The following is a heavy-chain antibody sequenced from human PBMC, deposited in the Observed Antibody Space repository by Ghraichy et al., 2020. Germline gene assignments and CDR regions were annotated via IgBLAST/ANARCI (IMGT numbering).Heavy chain of an antibody. CDR2: IYYSGST. J-gene: IGHJ4*02. V-gene: IGHV4-39*07. Sequence: SETLSLTCSVSGDSISSSTYYWGWIRQPPGKGLEWIGSIYYSGSTYFNPSLKSRVTISLDKSKNQFSLRLNSVTAADTAVYYCARDPWGQPNSSWYYWGQGIRVTVSS. D-gene: IGHD6-13*01. CDR3: ARDPWGQPNSSWYY. CDR1: GDSISSSTYY.